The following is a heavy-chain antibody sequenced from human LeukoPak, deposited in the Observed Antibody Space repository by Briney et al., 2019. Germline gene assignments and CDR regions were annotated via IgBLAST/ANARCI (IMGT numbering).Heavy chain of an antibody. Sequence: PSETLSLTCTVSGGSISSYYWSWIRQPPGKGLEWVGYIYYRGSTNYNPSLKSRVTISVDTSKNQFSVKLSSVTAADTAVYYCARGIAAAGSDYYYYYMDVWGKGTTVTVSS. CDR3: ARGIAAAGSDYYYYYMDV. CDR1: GGSISSYY. D-gene: IGHD6-13*01. V-gene: IGHV4-59*01. CDR2: IYYRGST. J-gene: IGHJ6*03.